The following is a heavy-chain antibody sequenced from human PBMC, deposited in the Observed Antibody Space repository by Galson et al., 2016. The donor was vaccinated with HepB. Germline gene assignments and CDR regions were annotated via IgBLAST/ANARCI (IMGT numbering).Heavy chain of an antibody. J-gene: IGHJ4*02. CDR2: ITSIGGYT. CDR1: GFTFTDYY. CDR3: ARPSFYQDSSGLVYDY. D-gene: IGHD3-22*01. V-gene: IGHV3-11*06. Sequence: SLRLSCAASGFTFTDYYMSWIRQAPGKGPEWVAYITSIGGYTSYADSVKGRFTISRDNAKNSLYLQMNNLRVDDTAVYYCARPSFYQDSSGLVYDYWGQGTLVIISS.